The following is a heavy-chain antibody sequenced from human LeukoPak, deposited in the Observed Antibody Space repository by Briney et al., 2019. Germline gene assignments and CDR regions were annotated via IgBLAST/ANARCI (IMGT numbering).Heavy chain of an antibody. V-gene: IGHV4-61*08. CDR2: IYYSGST. D-gene: IGHD3-22*01. CDR3: ARQGYYDSSGYFSFDY. Sequence: SQTLSLTCTVSGGSISSGGYYWSWIRQPPGKGLEWIGYIYYSGSTNYNPSLKSRVTISVDTSKNQFSLKLSSVTAADTAVYYCARQGYYDSSGYFSFDYWGQGTLVTVSS. J-gene: IGHJ4*02. CDR1: GGSISSGGYY.